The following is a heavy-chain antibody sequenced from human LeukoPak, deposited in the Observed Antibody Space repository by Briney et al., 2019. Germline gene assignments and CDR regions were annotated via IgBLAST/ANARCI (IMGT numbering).Heavy chain of an antibody. D-gene: IGHD4-17*01. CDR3: ARRTTVTTVIGVGYYFDY. Sequence: PSETLSLTCAVSGGSVSSGGISWTWIRQSPGMGLEWIGYIFHSGSTYYNPSLKSRLTISLDTSKNQFSLKLSSVTAADTAVYYCARRTTVTTVIGVGYYFDYWGQGTLVTVSS. CDR1: GGSVSSGGIS. V-gene: IGHV4-30-2*06. J-gene: IGHJ4*02. CDR2: IFHSGST.